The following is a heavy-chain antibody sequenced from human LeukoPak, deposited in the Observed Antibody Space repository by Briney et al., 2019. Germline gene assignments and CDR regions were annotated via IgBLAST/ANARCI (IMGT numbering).Heavy chain of an antibody. V-gene: IGHV1-69*05. J-gene: IGHJ3*02. CDR1: GGTFSSYA. CDR2: IIPIFGTA. CDR3: ARDRSSGWYGDAFDI. Sequence: SVTVSCKAYGGTFSSYAISWVRQAAGHGLEWMGRIIPIFGTANYAQKFQGRVTITTDESTSTAYMELSSPRSEDTAVYYCARDRSSGWYGDAFDIWGQGTMVTVSS. D-gene: IGHD6-19*01.